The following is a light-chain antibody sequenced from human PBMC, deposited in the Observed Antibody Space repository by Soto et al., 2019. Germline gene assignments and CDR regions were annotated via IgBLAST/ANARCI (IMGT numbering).Light chain of an antibody. CDR3: SSYAGSSTFYV. CDR2: EGS. CDR1: SSDVGGYDY. Sequence: QSVLTQPASVSGSPGQSTTMSCTGTSSDVGGYDYVSWYQQHPGEVPKLMIYEGSKRPSGVSNRFSGSKSGNTASLTISGLQAEDEADYYCSSYAGSSTFYVFGTGTKVTVL. V-gene: IGLV2-23*01. J-gene: IGLJ1*01.